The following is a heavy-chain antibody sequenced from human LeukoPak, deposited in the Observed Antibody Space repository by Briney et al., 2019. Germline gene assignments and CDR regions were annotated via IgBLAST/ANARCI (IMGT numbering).Heavy chain of an antibody. D-gene: IGHD6-6*01. CDR3: ARHRAYSSSSPFDY. CDR1: GGSISSLY. J-gene: IGHJ4*02. CDR2: IYYTGST. V-gene: IGHV4-59*08. Sequence: PSETLSLTCSVSGGSISSLYWSWIRQPPGKGLEWIGYIYYTGSTNYNPFLKSRVTMFVDMSKNQFSLRLSSVTAAGTAVYYCARHRAYSSSSPFDYWGQGTLVTVSS.